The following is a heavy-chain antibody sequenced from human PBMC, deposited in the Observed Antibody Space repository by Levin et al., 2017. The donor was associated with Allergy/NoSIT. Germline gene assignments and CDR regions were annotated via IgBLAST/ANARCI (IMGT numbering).Heavy chain of an antibody. CDR1: GFTFSSYG. V-gene: IGHV3-30*18. D-gene: IGHD3-16*01. CDR2: ISYDGSNK. Sequence: AGGSLRLSCAASGFTFSSYGMHWVRQAPGKGLEWVAVISYDGSNKYYADSVKGRFTISRDNSKNTLYLQMNSLRAEDTAVYYCAKGKGERRFPDLLEVVSWFDPWGQGTLVTVSS. J-gene: IGHJ5*02. CDR3: AKGKGERRFPDLLEVVSWFDP.